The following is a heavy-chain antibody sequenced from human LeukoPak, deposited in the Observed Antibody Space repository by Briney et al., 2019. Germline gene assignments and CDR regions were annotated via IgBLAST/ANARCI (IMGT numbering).Heavy chain of an antibody. J-gene: IGHJ4*02. D-gene: IGHD3-16*01. CDR2: IYYSGST. CDR3: ARRLGDY. Sequence: SETLSLTCIVSGGSISTYYWSWIRQPPGKGLEWIGYIYYSGSTNYNPSLKSRVTISVDTSKNQFSLKLSSVTAADTAVYYCARRLGDYWGQGTLVTVSS. V-gene: IGHV4-59*08. CDR1: GGSISTYY.